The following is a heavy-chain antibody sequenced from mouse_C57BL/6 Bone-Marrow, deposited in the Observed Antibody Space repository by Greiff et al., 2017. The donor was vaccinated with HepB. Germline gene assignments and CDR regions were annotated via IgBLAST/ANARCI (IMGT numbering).Heavy chain of an antibody. J-gene: IGHJ2*01. CDR2: IYPRSGNT. Sequence: VQLQQSGAELARPGASVKLSCKASGYTFTSYGISWVKQRTGQGLEWIGEIYPRSGNTYYNEKFKGKATLTVDKSSSTAYMQLSSLTSEDSAVYYCARSLYSNYLYYFDYWGQGTTLTVSS. CDR3: ARSLYSNYLYYFDY. CDR1: GYTFTSYG. V-gene: IGHV1-81*01. D-gene: IGHD2-5*01.